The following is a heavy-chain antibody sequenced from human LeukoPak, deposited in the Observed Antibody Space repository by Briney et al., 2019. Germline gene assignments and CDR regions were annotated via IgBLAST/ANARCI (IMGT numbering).Heavy chain of an antibody. V-gene: IGHV4-4*07. CDR2: TYTSGSI. Sequence: SETLSLTCTVSGGSISSYYWSWIRQPAGKGLEWIGRTYTSGSINYNPSLKSRVTMSVDTSKNQFSLKLSSVTAADTAVYYCVRGGYYYGPTDWGQGTLVTVSS. CDR1: GGSISSYY. J-gene: IGHJ4*02. CDR3: VRGGYYYGPTD. D-gene: IGHD3-10*01.